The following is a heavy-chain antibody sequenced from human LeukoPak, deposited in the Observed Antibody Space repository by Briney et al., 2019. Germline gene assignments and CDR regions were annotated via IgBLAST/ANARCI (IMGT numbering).Heavy chain of an antibody. Sequence: GGSLRLSCAASGFTFSSYWMSWVRQAPGKGLEWVANIKQDGSEKYYVDSVKGRFTISRDNAKNSLYLQMNSLRAEDTAVYYCARSLEAGYSSGWYWGYWGQGTLVTVSS. V-gene: IGHV3-7*01. J-gene: IGHJ4*02. CDR2: IKQDGSEK. CDR1: GFTFSSYW. D-gene: IGHD6-13*01. CDR3: ARSLEAGYSSGWYWGY.